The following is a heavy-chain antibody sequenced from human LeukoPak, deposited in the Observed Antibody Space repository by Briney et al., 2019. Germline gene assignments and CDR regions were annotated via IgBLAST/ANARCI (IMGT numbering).Heavy chain of an antibody. CDR3: ANINLGGFNYAIHV. V-gene: IGHV5-51*01. CDR1: GYTFTQFW. J-gene: IGHJ6*02. CDR2: IHPLDSDI. D-gene: IGHD1-26*01. Sequence: GESLKISCRGSGYTFTQFWIGWVRQMPGKGLEWMGIIHPLDSDIRYSPSFQGQVSISADKSLTTAYLQLNTLKTADTAIYYCANINLGGFNYAIHVWGQGTTVTVSS.